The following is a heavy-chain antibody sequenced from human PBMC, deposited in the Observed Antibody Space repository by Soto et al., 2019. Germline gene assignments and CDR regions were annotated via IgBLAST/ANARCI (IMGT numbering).Heavy chain of an antibody. V-gene: IGHV1-18*01. CDR2: ISTYNGNT. CDR1: GYTFTSYD. D-gene: IGHD3-16*01. J-gene: IGHJ4*02. CDR3: ARGMGQPLDY. Sequence: QVQLVQSGAEVKKPGASVKVSCKASGYTFTSYDISWVRQAPGQGLEWVGWISTYNGNTNYAQQIQVRVTMTTDTSTSTAYMERRSMRSDDTAVYYCARGMGQPLDYWGQGTLVTVSS.